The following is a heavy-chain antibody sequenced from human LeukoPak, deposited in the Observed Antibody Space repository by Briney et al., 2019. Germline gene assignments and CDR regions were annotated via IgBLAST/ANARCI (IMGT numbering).Heavy chain of an antibody. Sequence: SETLSLTCTFSGVSYSPGHWSWIRQPPRKGLEWIGVICDNGNTDYNPSLKSRVTISVDTSKRQFSLKLSSLAAADTAVYYRATGRDSYKTGHWGQGTLVTVSS. CDR2: ICDNGNT. D-gene: IGHD3-10*01. J-gene: IGHJ4*02. CDR1: GVSYSPGH. V-gene: IGHV4-59*03. CDR3: ATGRDSYKTGH.